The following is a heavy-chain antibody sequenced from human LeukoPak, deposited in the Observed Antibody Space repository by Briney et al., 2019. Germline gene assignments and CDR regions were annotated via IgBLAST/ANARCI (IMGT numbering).Heavy chain of an antibody. V-gene: IGHV4-30-4*01. Sequence: SETLSLTCTVSGGSISSGDYYWSWIRQPPGKGLEWIGYIYYSGSTYYNPSLKSRVTISVDTSKNQLSLKLSFVTAAATAVYYCTSVAVVWPGQVKWFDPWGQGTLVTVSS. CDR2: IYYSGST. CDR3: TSVAVVWPGQVKWFDP. J-gene: IGHJ5*02. D-gene: IGHD2-8*02. CDR1: GGSISSGDYY.